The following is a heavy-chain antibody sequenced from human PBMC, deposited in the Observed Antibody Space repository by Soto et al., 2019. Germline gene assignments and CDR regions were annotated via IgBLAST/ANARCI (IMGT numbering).Heavy chain of an antibody. Sequence: LGLSCAASGFPFTNYWMNWVRQTPGKGLMWVSRISPDGSDVGYADSVEGRFTVSRDNAKNTLYLQMHSLRAEDTAMYYCACWGHIVPAAPSDFDRWGQGTLVTVSS. V-gene: IGHV3-74*01. J-gene: IGHJ4*02. CDR1: GFPFTNYW. CDR2: ISPDGSDV. CDR3: ACWGHIVPAAPSDFDR. D-gene: IGHD2-21*01.